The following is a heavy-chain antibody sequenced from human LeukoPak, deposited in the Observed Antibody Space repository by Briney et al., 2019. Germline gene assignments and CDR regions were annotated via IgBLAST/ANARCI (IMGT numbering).Heavy chain of an antibody. J-gene: IGHJ4*02. CDR1: GFSFSNYW. CDR2: IKQLGSDK. D-gene: IGHD6-13*01. V-gene: IGHV3-7*01. CDR3: ARERPIASVVDY. Sequence: PGGSLRLSCAASGFSFSNYWMSWVRQAPGKGLEWVAKIKQLGSDKDSADSVKGRFTISRDNAKNSLYLQMNSLRAEDTAVYYCARERPIASVVDYWGQGTLVTVSS.